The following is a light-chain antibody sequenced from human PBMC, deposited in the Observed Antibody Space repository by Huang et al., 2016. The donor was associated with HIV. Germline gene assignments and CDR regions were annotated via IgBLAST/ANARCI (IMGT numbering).Light chain of an antibody. CDR2: DAS. CDR3: QQYGSLPFT. J-gene: IGKJ3*01. V-gene: IGKV1-33*01. CDR1: QDICNY. Sequence: DIQLTQSPSSLSAYVGDSVTITCQASQDICNYLNWYQQRPGKAPKFLIYDASNLETGFPSRFSGRGSGTKFTLTISSLQPEDFATYYCQQYGSLPFTFGPGTTVDI.